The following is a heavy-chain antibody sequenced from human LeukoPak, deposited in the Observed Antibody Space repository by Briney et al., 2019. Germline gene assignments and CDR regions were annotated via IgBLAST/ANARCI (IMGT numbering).Heavy chain of an antibody. Sequence: ASVKVSCKASGYTFTSYGISWVRQAPGQGLEWMGWISAYNGNTNYAHKLQGRVTMTTDTSTSTAYMELRSLRSDDTAVYYCARAGITMVRGVHLFDYWGQGTLVTVSS. D-gene: IGHD3-10*01. CDR1: GYTFTSYG. V-gene: IGHV1-18*01. CDR3: ARAGITMVRGVHLFDY. CDR2: ISAYNGNT. J-gene: IGHJ4*02.